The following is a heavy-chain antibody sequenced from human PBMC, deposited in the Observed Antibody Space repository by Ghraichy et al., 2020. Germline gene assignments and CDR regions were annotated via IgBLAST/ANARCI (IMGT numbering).Heavy chain of an antibody. CDR2: INPNSGGT. J-gene: IGHJ6*02. V-gene: IGHV1-2*04. Sequence: ASVKVSCKASGYTFTGYYMHWVRQAPGQGLEWMGWINPNSGGTNYAQKFQGWVTMTRDTSISTAYMELSRLRSDDTAVYYCARDLGGALVNYDILTGYYTAPSFYGMDVWGQGTTVTVSS. CDR1: GYTFTGYY. D-gene: IGHD3-9*01. CDR3: ARDLGGALVNYDILTGYYTAPSFYGMDV.